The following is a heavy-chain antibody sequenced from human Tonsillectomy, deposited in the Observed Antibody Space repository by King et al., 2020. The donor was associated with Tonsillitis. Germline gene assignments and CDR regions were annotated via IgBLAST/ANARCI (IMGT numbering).Heavy chain of an antibody. CDR1: GITFSTYA. CDR3: AKGSASCYTCWFDP. V-gene: IGHV3-30*18. CDR2: TSSDGTNK. J-gene: IGHJ5*02. D-gene: IGHD2-2*02. Sequence: VQLVESGGGVVQPGRSLRLSCAASGITFSTYAMHWVRQAPGKGLEWVAATSSDGTNKYYGDSVKGRFTISRDNSKNTLYLQMNRLRVDDTAVYYCAKGSASCYTCWFDPWGQGTLVTVSS.